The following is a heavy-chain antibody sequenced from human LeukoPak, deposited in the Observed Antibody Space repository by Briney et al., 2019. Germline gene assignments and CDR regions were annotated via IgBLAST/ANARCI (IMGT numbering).Heavy chain of an antibody. CDR2: INPKSGGT. Sequence: ASVKVSCKASGYTFTGYYMHWVRQAPGQGLEWMGWINPKSGGTTFAQKFQGRVIMTRDTSSSTAYMELSRLRSDDTAVYYCARDHCTSSGCYEYYYNGMDVWGQGTTVTVSS. CDR3: ARDHCTSSGCYEYYYNGMDV. CDR1: GYTFTGYY. D-gene: IGHD2-2*01. V-gene: IGHV1-2*02. J-gene: IGHJ6*02.